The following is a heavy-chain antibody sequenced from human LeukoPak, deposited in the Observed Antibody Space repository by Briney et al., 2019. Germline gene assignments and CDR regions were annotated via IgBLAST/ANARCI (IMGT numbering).Heavy chain of an antibody. CDR1: GGSISSYY. CDR2: IYTSGST. V-gene: IGHV4-4*07. D-gene: IGHD5-18*01. CDR3: ARDSPHRYSYGQLWFDP. Sequence: SETLSLTCTVSGGSISSYYWSWIRQPAGKGLEWIGRIYTSGSTNYNPSLKSRVTTSVDTSKNQFSLKLSSVTAADTAVYYCARDSPHRYSYGQLWFDPWGQGTLVTVSS. J-gene: IGHJ5*02.